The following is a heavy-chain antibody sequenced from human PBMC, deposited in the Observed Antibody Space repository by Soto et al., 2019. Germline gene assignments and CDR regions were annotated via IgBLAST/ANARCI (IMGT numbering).Heavy chain of an antibody. CDR2: IYYTGST. V-gene: IGHV4-39*01. J-gene: IGHJ4*02. Sequence: SQTLSLTCTVSGGSISSRMYYWGWIRQPPGKGLEWIGTIYYTGSTYYNPSLKSRVTMSMDTSKNQFSLKLTSVTAADTAVYYCARLWGVVVPPVPMNFDYWGQGTLVTVSS. CDR1: GGSISSRMYY. D-gene: IGHD2-2*01. CDR3: ARLWGVVVPPVPMNFDY.